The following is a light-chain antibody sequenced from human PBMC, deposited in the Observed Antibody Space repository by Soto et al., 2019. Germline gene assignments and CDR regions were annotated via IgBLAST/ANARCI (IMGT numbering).Light chain of an antibody. CDR2: AAS. V-gene: IGKV1-8*01. CDR3: QEASRIPIT. Sequence: AIRMTQSPSSLSASTGDRVTITCRASQDIRSSLAWYQQRPGKAPNLLIYAASTLQSGVPSRFSGSGSGTDFTLTISYLQAEDFGTYYCQEASRIPITFGQGTRLENK. J-gene: IGKJ5*01. CDR1: QDIRSS.